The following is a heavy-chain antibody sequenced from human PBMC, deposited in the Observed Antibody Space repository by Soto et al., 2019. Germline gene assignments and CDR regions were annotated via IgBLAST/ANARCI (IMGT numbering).Heavy chain of an antibody. CDR2: IIPIFGTA. V-gene: IGHV1-69*01. CDR3: ARKAEEVSYSSSYYFDY. Sequence: QVQLVQSGAEVKKPGSSVKVSCKASGGTFSSYAISWVRQAPGQGLEWMGGIIPIFGTANYAQKLQGRVTIPADESTSTAYMELSSLRSEDTAVYYCARKAEEVSYSSSYYFDYWGQGTLVTVSS. J-gene: IGHJ4*02. D-gene: IGHD6-13*01. CDR1: GGTFSSYA.